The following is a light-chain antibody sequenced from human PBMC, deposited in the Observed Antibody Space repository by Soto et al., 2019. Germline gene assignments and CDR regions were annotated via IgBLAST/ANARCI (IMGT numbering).Light chain of an antibody. CDR2: SNN. CDR3: AAWDDSLNGVV. CDR1: SSNIGSNY. V-gene: IGLV1-44*01. J-gene: IGLJ2*01. Sequence: QSVLTQPPSASGTPGQRVTISCSGSSSNIGSNYVYWYQQLPGTAPKLLIYSNNQRPSGVPDRFSGSKSGTSASLAISGLQSEEEADYYCAAWDDSLNGVVFGGGTQLTVL.